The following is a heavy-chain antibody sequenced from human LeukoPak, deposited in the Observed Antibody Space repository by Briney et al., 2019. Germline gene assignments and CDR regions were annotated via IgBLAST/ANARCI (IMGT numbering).Heavy chain of an antibody. CDR3: AKDHSSGWYPEYYFDY. V-gene: IGHV3-9*01. J-gene: IGHJ4*02. Sequence: GRSLRLSCAASGFTFDDYAMHWVRQAPGKGLEWVSGISWNSGSIGYADSVKGRFTISGDNAKNSLYLQMNSLRAEDTALYYCAKDHSSGWYPEYYFDYWGQGTLVTVSS. CDR1: GFTFDDYA. D-gene: IGHD6-19*01. CDR2: ISWNSGSI.